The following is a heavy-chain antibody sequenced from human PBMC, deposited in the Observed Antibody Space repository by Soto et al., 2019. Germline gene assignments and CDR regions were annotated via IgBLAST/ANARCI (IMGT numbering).Heavy chain of an antibody. CDR1: GGSFSGYY. CDR2: INHSGST. CDR3: ARVINIGSYYDFWSGYSGQNWFDP. D-gene: IGHD3-3*01. Sequence: PSETLSLTCAVYGGSFSGYYWSWIRQPPGKGLEWIGEINHSGSTNYNPSLKSRVTISVDTSKNQFSLKLSSVTAADTAVYYCARVINIGSYYDFWSGYSGQNWFDPWGQGTLVTVSS. V-gene: IGHV4-34*01. J-gene: IGHJ5*02.